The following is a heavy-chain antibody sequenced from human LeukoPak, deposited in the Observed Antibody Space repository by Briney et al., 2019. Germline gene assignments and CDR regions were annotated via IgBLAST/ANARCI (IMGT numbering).Heavy chain of an antibody. Sequence: GGSLRLSCAASGFTFSSYAMNWVRQAPGKGLEWVSGISGSGGTTHYADSVKGRFTISRDNSKNTLYLQMNGLRAEDTAVYYCAKADCGGDCSNDPFDIWGQGTMVTVSS. V-gene: IGHV3-23*01. CDR3: AKADCGGDCSNDPFDI. D-gene: IGHD2-21*01. CDR1: GFTFSSYA. CDR2: ISGSGGTT. J-gene: IGHJ3*02.